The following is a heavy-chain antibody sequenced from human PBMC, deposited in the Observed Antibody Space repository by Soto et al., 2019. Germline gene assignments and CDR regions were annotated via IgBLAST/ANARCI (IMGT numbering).Heavy chain of an antibody. Sequence: QLQLQESGPGLVKPSETLSLTCTVSGGSISSSSYYWGWIRQPPGKGLEWIGSIYYSGSTYYNPSLKSRVTLSVDTSKNQFALKLSSVTAADTAVYYCASPIHRRVTDYWGQGTLVTVSS. CDR3: ASPIHRRVTDY. CDR2: IYYSGST. V-gene: IGHV4-39*01. CDR1: GGSISSSSYY. D-gene: IGHD3-10*01. J-gene: IGHJ4*02.